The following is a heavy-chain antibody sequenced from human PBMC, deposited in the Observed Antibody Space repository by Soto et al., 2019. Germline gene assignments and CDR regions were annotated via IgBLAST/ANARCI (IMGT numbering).Heavy chain of an antibody. Sequence: SETLSLTCTVSGDSITSYNWNWLRQPPGKALEWIGYVYSSGSTNYNPSLKSRVTISVDTSRNQFSLKVNSVTAADTAVYYCARRAVVAVTGSLDNWLDPWGQGILVTSPQ. J-gene: IGHJ5*02. CDR2: VYSSGST. D-gene: IGHD2-21*01. CDR1: GDSITSYN. CDR3: ARRAVVAVTGSLDNWLDP. V-gene: IGHV4-59*01.